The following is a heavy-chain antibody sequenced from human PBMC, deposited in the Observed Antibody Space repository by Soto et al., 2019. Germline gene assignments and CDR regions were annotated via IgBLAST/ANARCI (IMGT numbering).Heavy chain of an antibody. J-gene: IGHJ3*02. CDR3: AKEGRAYCGGDCDAFDS. V-gene: IGHV3-30*18. D-gene: IGHD2-21*02. CDR1: GFTFSSYG. Sequence: GGSLRLSCAASGFTFSSYGMHWVRQAPGKGLEWVAVISYDGSNKYYADSVKGRFTISRDNSKNTLYLQMNSLRAEDTAVYYCAKEGRAYCGGDCDAFDSRGQGTRVTVSS. CDR2: ISYDGSNK.